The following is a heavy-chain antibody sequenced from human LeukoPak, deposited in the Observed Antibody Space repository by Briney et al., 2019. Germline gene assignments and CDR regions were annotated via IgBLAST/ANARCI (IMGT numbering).Heavy chain of an antibody. CDR3: AGGRGYSYGLALDY. J-gene: IGHJ4*02. Sequence: SETLSLTCTVSGGSISSYYWSWIRQPLGKGLEWIGYIYYSGSTNYNPSLKSRVTISVDTSKNQFSLKLSSVTAADTAVYYCAGGRGYSYGLALDYWGQGTLVTVSS. CDR2: IYYSGST. CDR1: GGSISSYY. D-gene: IGHD5-18*01. V-gene: IGHV4-59*01.